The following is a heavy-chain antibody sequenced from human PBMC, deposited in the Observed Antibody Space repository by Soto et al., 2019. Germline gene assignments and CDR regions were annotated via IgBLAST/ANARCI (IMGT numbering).Heavy chain of an antibody. CDR3: ARHEDYDIWTGYYPAN. V-gene: IGHV4-59*08. Sequence: PSETLSLTCTVSGGSISSYYWSWIRQPPGKGLEWIGYIYYSGSTNYNPSLKSRVTISVDTSKNQFSLKLSSVTAADTAVYYCARHEDYDIWTGYYPANWGQGTLVTVSS. J-gene: IGHJ4*02. CDR1: GGSISSYY. CDR2: IYYSGST. D-gene: IGHD3-9*01.